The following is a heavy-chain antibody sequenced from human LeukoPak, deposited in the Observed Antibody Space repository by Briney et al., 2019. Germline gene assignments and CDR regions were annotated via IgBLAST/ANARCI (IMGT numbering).Heavy chain of an antibody. V-gene: IGHV4-4*07. D-gene: IGHD6-13*01. J-gene: IGHJ4*02. CDR2: IYISGST. CDR3: ARGRIAAAGDDFDY. CDR1: GGYISGYY. Sequence: SETLSLTCTFSGGYISGYYWSWIRQPAGKGLEWIGRIYISGSTNYNPSLKSRVTMSVDTSKNQFSLKLSSVTAADTAVYYCARGRIAAAGDDFDYWGQGTLVTVSS.